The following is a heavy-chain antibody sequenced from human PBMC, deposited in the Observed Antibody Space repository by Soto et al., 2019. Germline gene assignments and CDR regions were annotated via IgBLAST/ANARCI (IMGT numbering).Heavy chain of an antibody. CDR1: GYTFNSYD. V-gene: IGHV1-8*01. CDR2: MNPNSGNT. J-gene: IGHJ4*02. D-gene: IGHD2-15*01. Sequence: QVQLVQSGAAVKKPGASVKVSCKTYGYTFNSYDINWVRQATGQGLEWMGWMNPNSGNTGYAKKFQGRVTMTRNTSISTAYMELSSVRSEDKAVYYCARGVLRSAFSGSKDYCGQGTMVTVSS. CDR3: ARGVLRSAFSGSKDY.